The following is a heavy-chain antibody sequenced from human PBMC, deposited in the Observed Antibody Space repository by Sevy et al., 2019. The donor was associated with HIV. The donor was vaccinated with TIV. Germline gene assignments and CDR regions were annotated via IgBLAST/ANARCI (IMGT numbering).Heavy chain of an antibody. Sequence: GGSLRLSCGAPGFSISTHAMNWVRQAPGRGLEWISGISATDGSTHYADSVKGRFTISRDNSKNTVHLQMNSLRAEDTALYYCAAGDTAFLADLDFWGQGTLVTVSS. CDR1: GFSISTHA. CDR2: ISATDGST. V-gene: IGHV3-23*01. J-gene: IGHJ4*02. D-gene: IGHD5-18*01. CDR3: AAGDTAFLADLDF.